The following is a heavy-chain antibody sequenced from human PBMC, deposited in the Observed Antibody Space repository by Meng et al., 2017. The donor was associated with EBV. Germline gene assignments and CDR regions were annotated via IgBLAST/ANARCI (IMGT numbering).Heavy chain of an antibody. CDR3: ARAEIAAAGRLDY. CDR2: IIPIFGTA. J-gene: IGHJ4*02. Sequence: VRLVRGGAGWKKPGASVKVSCKASGGTFSSYAISWVRQAPGQGLEWMGGIIPIFGTANYAQKFQGRVTITADKSTSTAYMELSSLRSEDTAVYYCARAEIAAAGRLDYWGQGTLVTVSS. V-gene: IGHV1-69*06. CDR1: GGTFSSYA. D-gene: IGHD6-13*01.